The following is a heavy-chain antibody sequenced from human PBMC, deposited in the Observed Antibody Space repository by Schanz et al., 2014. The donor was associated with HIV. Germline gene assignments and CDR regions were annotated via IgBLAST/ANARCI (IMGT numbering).Heavy chain of an antibody. CDR1: GYTFTAYY. D-gene: IGHD6-13*01. Sequence: QVQLLQSGTEVKKPGASVKVSCKGSGYTFTAYYIHWVRQAPGQGLEWMGWINPNSGGTNSAQKFQGRVTMSMDTSISTAYMEVRSLRSDDTALYFCARDLVDSSTWYDAFDIWGQGTKVTVSS. J-gene: IGHJ3*02. CDR2: INPNSGGT. CDR3: ARDLVDSSTWYDAFDI. V-gene: IGHV1-2*02.